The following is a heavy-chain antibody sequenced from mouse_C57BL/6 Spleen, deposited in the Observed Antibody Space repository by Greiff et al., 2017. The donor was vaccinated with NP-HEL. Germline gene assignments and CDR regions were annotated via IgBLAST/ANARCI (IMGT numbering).Heavy chain of an antibody. Sequence: EVQLQESGGGLVQPGGSLSLSCAASGFTFTDYYMSWVRQPPGKALEWLGFIRNKANGYTTEYTASVKGRFTISSDNSQSILYLQMNGLRAEDSATYYCARYSEYYGYDGEWYFDVWGTGTTVTVSS. V-gene: IGHV7-3*01. CDR1: GFTFTDYY. J-gene: IGHJ1*03. CDR2: IRNKANGYTT. D-gene: IGHD2-2*01. CDR3: ARYSEYYGYDGEWYFDV.